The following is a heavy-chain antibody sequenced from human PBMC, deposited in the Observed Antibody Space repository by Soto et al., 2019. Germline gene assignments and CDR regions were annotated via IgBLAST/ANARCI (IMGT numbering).Heavy chain of an antibody. V-gene: IGHV3-74*01. CDR2: INTDGTNS. CDR3: AREICSGGNCYTYYFDP. Sequence: PGGSVRLSCAASGLTFNRYWMHWVRHAPGKGLVWVSHINTDGTNSNYADSVKGRFTISRDNAKSTLFLQMNSLRDEDTAVYYCAREICSGGNCYTYYFDPWGQGIPVTSPQ. CDR1: GLTFNRYW. J-gene: IGHJ5*02. D-gene: IGHD2-15*01.